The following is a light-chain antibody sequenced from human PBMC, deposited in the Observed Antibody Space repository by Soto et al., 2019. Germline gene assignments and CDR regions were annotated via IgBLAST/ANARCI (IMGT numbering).Light chain of an antibody. CDR2: STN. V-gene: IGLV8-61*01. CDR1: SGSVSTTYY. J-gene: IGLJ2*01. Sequence: QTVVTQEPSFSVSPGGTVTLTCGLTSGSVSTTYYPSWYQQTPGQAPRTLIYSTNIRSSGVPDRFSGSILGNKAALTITGAQADDESDYHCMLYMGGGLVVFGGGTQLTDL. CDR3: MLYMGGGLVV.